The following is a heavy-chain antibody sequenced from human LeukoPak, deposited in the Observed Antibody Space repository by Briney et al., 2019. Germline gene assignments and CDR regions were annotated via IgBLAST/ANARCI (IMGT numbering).Heavy chain of an antibody. D-gene: IGHD2-2*01. CDR3: TTYVVVPAASQSLFDY. J-gene: IGHJ4*02. Sequence: PAESLRLSCAVSGFSFSNAWMSWVRQAPGKGLEWVGCIKSNTDGSTTDYAAPVKGRFTISRDDSKNTLYLQMNSLKTEHTAVYYCTTYVVVPAASQSLFDYWGQGTLVTVSS. CDR2: IKSNTDGSTT. CDR1: GFSFSNAW. V-gene: IGHV3-15*01.